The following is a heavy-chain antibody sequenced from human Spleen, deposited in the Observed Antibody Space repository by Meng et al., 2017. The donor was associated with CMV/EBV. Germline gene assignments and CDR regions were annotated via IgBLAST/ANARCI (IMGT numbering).Heavy chain of an antibody. CDR3: ARGYSSSWHNDY. CDR2: IIPILGIA. CDR1: GYTFTGYY. Sequence: SVKVSCKGSGYTFTGYYMHWVRQAPGQGLEWMGRIIPILGIANYAQKFQGRVTITADKSTSTAYMELRSLRSDDTAVYYCARGYSSSWHNDYWGQGTLVTVSS. V-gene: IGHV1-69*02. D-gene: IGHD6-13*01. J-gene: IGHJ4*02.